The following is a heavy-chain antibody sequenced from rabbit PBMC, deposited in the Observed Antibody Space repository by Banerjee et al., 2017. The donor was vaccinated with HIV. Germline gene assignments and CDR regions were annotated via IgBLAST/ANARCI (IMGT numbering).Heavy chain of an antibody. D-gene: IGHD2-1*01. V-gene: IGHV1S45*01. Sequence: QEQLVESGGGLVKPEGSLKLSCTASGFSFSNKAVMCWVRQAPGKGLEWIGCIGFGSTGNTYYASWAKGRFTISKTSSTTVTLQMTSLTAADTATYFCARSTYGYDDYGDLYYAAMDLWGPGTLVTVS. J-gene: IGHJ6*01. CDR3: ARSTYGYDDYGDLYYAAMDL. CDR2: IGFGSTGNT. CDR1: GFSFSNKAV.